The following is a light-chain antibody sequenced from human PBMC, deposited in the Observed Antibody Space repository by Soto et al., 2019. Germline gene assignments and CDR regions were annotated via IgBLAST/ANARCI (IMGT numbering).Light chain of an antibody. CDR2: AAS. CDR1: QGITDD. J-gene: IGKJ4*01. CDR3: QQDHSFPFT. V-gene: IGKV1-6*02. Sequence: AIQMTQSPSSLSASVGDRVTITCRASQGITDDLNWYEQKPGKAPKLLIYAASSSQRGVPPRFSGSGSGTDFILTITSLQPEDFAPYYCQQDHSFPFTFGGGTKVEIK.